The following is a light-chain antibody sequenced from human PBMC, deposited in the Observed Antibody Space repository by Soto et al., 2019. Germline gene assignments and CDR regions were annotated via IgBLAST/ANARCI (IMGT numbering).Light chain of an antibody. J-gene: IGLJ1*01. CDR3: SSYTSSSTLLYV. V-gene: IGLV2-14*01. Sequence: QSVLTQPASVSGSPGQSITISCTGTSSYVGGYNYVSWYQQHPGKAPKLMIYDVSNRPSGVSNRFSGSKSGNTASLNISGLQAADEADYYCSSYTSSSTLLYVFGTGTKVTVL. CDR2: DVS. CDR1: SSYVGGYNY.